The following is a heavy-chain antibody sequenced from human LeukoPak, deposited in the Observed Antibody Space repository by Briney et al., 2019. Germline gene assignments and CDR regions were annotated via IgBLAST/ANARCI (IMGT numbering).Heavy chain of an antibody. Sequence: ASVKVSCKASGYTFTSYYMHWVRQAPGQGLEWMGIINPSGGSTSYAQKFQGRVTMTRDTSTSTVYMELSSLRSEDTAVYYCARDPLYDYHSSGPHAFDIWGQGTMVTVSS. CDR1: GYTFTSYY. D-gene: IGHD3-22*01. CDR2: INPSGGST. V-gene: IGHV1-46*01. CDR3: ARDPLYDYHSSGPHAFDI. J-gene: IGHJ3*02.